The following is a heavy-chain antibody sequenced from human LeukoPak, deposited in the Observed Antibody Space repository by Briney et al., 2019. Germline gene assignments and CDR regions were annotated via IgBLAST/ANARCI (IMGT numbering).Heavy chain of an antibody. CDR3: ARGQGYYFDY. Sequence: GGSLRLSCAASGFTFSSYIMNWVRQAPGKGLEWVSYITSSTSTIYYADSVKGRFTISRDNANNSLYLQMNSLRAEDTAVYYCARGQGYYFDYWGQGTLVTVSS. J-gene: IGHJ4*02. CDR1: GFTFSSYI. CDR2: ITSSTSTI. V-gene: IGHV3-48*01.